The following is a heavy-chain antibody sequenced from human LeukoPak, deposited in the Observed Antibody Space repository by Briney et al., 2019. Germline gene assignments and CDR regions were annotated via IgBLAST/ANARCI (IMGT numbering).Heavy chain of an antibody. D-gene: IGHD4-23*01. V-gene: IGHV4-31*03. Sequence: PSETLSLTCTVSGGSISSGGYYWSWIRQHPGKGLEWIGCIYFSGSTYYNPSLKSRVTISVDTSKNQFSLQLSSVTAADTAVYYCARDYYGGNPGYYFDHWGQGTLVIVSS. CDR3: ARDYYGGNPGYYFDH. CDR1: GGSISSGGYY. CDR2: IYFSGST. J-gene: IGHJ4*02.